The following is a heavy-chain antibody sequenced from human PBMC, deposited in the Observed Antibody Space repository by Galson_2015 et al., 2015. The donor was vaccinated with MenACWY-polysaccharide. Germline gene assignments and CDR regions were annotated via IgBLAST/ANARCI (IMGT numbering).Heavy chain of an antibody. D-gene: IGHD3-10*01. J-gene: IGHJ4*02. CDR2: TKQDGSEK. Sequence: SLRLSCAASGFTFSNYWMSWVRQAPGKGLEWVANTKQDGSEKYYVDSVKGRFTISRDNAKTSLYLQMNSLRAEDTAMYYCASQTWTGYFDYWGQGILVTVSS. CDR3: ASQTWTGYFDY. CDR1: GFTFSNYW. V-gene: IGHV3-7*03.